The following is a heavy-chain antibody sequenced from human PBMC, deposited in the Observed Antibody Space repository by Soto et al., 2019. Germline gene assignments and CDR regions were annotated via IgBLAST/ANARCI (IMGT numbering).Heavy chain of an antibody. D-gene: IGHD3-3*01. CDR3: ARVRFFSPRYNWFDP. CDR1: GGSISSGDYY. CDR2: IYYSGST. J-gene: IGHJ5*02. V-gene: IGHV4-30-4*01. Sequence: SETLSLTCTVSGGSISSGDYYWSWIRQPPGKGLEWIGYIYYSGSTYYNPSLKSRVTISVDTSKNQFSLKLSSVTAADTAVYYCARVRFFSPRYNWFDPWGPGKLVTVSS.